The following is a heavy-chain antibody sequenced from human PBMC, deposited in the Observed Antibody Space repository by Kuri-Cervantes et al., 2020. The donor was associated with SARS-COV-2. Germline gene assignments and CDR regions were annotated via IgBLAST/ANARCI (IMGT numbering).Heavy chain of an antibody. D-gene: IGHD1-20*01. J-gene: IGHJ5*02. CDR3: ARVRYNWNRMGWFDP. CDR1: GYTFTSYD. V-gene: IGHV1-8*01. CDR2: MNPNSGDT. Sequence: ASVKVSCKASGYTFTSYDINWVRQATGQGLEWMGWMNPNSGDTGYAQRFQGRVTMTRDTSTSTVYMELSSLRSEDTAVYHCARVRYNWNRMGWFDPWGQGTLVTVSS.